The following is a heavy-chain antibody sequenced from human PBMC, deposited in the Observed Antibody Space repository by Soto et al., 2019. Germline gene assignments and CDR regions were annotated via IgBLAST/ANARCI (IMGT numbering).Heavy chain of an antibody. J-gene: IGHJ3*02. Sequence: QVQLVQSGAEVKKPGSSVKVSCKASGGTFSSYTISWVRQAPGQGLEWMGRIIPILGIANYAQKFQGRVTITADKSTSTAYMELSSLRSEDTAVYYCAGYCGGDCPTSVDAFDIWGQGTMVTVSS. D-gene: IGHD2-21*01. CDR3: AGYCGGDCPTSVDAFDI. CDR1: GGTFSSYT. V-gene: IGHV1-69*02. CDR2: IIPILGIA.